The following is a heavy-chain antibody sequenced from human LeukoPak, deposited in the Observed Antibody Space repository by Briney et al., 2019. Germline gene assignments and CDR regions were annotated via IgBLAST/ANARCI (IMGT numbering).Heavy chain of an antibody. Sequence: ASVKVSCKASGYTFTSNGISWVRQAPGQGLEWMGWISTDSGKSNSAQKFQGRVTMTRDTSTSTVYMELSSLRSEDTAVYYCASHGTTQAFDIWGQGTMVTVSS. CDR3: ASHGTTQAFDI. CDR1: GYTFTSNG. CDR2: ISTDSGKS. D-gene: IGHD1-1*01. J-gene: IGHJ3*02. V-gene: IGHV1-18*01.